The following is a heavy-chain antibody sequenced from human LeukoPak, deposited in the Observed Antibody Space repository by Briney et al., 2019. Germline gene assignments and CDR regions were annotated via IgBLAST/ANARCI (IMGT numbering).Heavy chain of an antibody. CDR3: AKDGLGSGYYYYYYYMDV. V-gene: IGHV3-23*01. CDR2: ISGSGDST. D-gene: IGHD3-22*01. CDR1: GFTFSNYA. Sequence: GGSLRLSCAASGFTFSNYAMRRVRQAPGKGLEWVSGISGSGDSTYYADSVKGRFTISRDNSKNTLYLQMNSLRAEDTAVYYCAKDGLGSGYYYYYYYMDVWGKGTTVTISS. J-gene: IGHJ6*03.